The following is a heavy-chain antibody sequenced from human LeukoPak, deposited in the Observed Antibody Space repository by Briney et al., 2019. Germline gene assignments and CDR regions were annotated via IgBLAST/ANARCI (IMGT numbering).Heavy chain of an antibody. J-gene: IGHJ4*02. CDR2: ISSSSSTI. V-gene: IGHV3-48*01. D-gene: IGHD3-22*01. Sequence: PGGSLRLSCAASGFTFSSYSMNWVRQAPGKGLECVSYISSSSSTIYYADSVKGRFTISRDNAKNSLYLQMNSLRAEDTAVYYCARDQLYYHDSSGYATFDYWGQGTLVTVSS. CDR1: GFTFSSYS. CDR3: ARDQLYYHDSSGYATFDY.